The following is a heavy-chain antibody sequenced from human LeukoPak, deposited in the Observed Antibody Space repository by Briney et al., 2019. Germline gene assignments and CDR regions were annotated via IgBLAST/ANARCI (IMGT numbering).Heavy chain of an antibody. Sequence: GGSLRLSCAGSGFTFSNAWMNWVRQAPGKGLEWVGRIKSKANGETIDYAAPVKGRFIISRDDSKNSFYLQMNSLKTEDTALYYCSTGGYYFDYWGQGTPVTVSS. CDR1: GFTFSNAW. CDR3: STGGYYFDY. J-gene: IGHJ4*02. D-gene: IGHD1-14*01. V-gene: IGHV3-15*07. CDR2: IKSKANGETI.